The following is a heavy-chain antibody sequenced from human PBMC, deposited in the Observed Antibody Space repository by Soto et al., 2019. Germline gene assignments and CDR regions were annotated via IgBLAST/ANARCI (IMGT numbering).Heavy chain of an antibody. J-gene: IGHJ4*02. V-gene: IGHV1-18*01. CDR1: RYLFTSYG. CDR2: ISVYNGNT. D-gene: IGHD1-26*01. CDR3: AAGLSGSKTLDY. Sequence: GASVKVSCKPSRYLFTSYGISWVRQAPGQGLEWMGWISVYNGNTLYGQKFQGRLTFTADTSTTTAYMELGTLRSDDTAVYYCAAGLSGSKTLDYWGPGTLVTSPQ.